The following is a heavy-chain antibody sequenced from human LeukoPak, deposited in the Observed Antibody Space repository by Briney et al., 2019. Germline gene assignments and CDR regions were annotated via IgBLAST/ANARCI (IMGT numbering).Heavy chain of an antibody. CDR1: GFTFSSYA. J-gene: IGHJ4*02. CDR3: ARGRFLEWLLKHFDY. V-gene: IGHV3-30-3*01. Sequence: GRSLRLSCAASGFTFSSYAMYWVRQAPGKGLEWVAVISYDGSNKYYADSVKGRFTISRDNSKNTLYLQMNSLRAEDTAVYYCARGRFLEWLLKHFDYWGQGTLVTVSS. D-gene: IGHD3-3*01. CDR2: ISYDGSNK.